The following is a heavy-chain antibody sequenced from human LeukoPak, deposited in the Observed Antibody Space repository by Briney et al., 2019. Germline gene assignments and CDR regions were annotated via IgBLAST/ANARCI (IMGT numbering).Heavy chain of an antibody. CDR3: ARESERGASNYGPIDY. Sequence: SETLSLTCTVSGGSISSYYWSWIRQPAGKGLEWIGRIYTSGSTNYNPSLKSRVTMSVDTSKNQFPLKLSSVTAADTAVYYCARESERGASNYGPIDYWGQGTLVTVSS. V-gene: IGHV4-4*07. CDR2: IYTSGST. CDR1: GGSISSYY. J-gene: IGHJ4*02. D-gene: IGHD4-11*01.